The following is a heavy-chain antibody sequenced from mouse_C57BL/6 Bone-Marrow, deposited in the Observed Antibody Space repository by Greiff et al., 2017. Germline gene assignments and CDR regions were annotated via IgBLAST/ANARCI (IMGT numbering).Heavy chain of an antibody. CDR3: ARLGRYAMDY. J-gene: IGHJ4*01. CDR1: GYTFTSYD. CDR2: IYPRDGRT. D-gene: IGHD4-1*01. V-gene: IGHV1-85*01. Sequence: QVTLKASGPELVKPGASVKLSCKASGYTFTSYDINWVKQRPGQGLEWIGWIYPRDGRTKYTEKFKGKATLTVDTSSSTAYMELHSLTSEDSAVYFCARLGRYAMDYWGQGTSVTVSS.